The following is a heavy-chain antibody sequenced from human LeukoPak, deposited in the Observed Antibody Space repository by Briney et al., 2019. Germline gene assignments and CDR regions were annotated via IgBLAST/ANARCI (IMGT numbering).Heavy chain of an antibody. CDR3: ARASGGGGSYSWFDP. CDR1: GYSISSGYY. D-gene: IGHD1-26*01. J-gene: IGHJ5*02. Sequence: SETLSLTCTVSGYSISSGYYWGWLRQPPGKGLEWIGRIYHSGSTYYNPSLKSRVTISVDTSKNQFSLKLSTVTAADTAVYYCARASGGGGSYSWFDPWGQGTLVTVSS. V-gene: IGHV4-38-2*02. CDR2: IYHSGST.